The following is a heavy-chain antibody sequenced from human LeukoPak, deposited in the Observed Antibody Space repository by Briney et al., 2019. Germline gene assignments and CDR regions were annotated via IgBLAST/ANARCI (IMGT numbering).Heavy chain of an antibody. CDR1: GFTFSSYS. CDR2: ISSSSSTI. CDR3: AREDTAMVRVFYYYYGMDV. Sequence: GGSLRLSCAASGFTFSSYSMNWVRQAPGKGLEWVSYISSSSSTIYYADSVKGRFTISRDNAKNSLYLQMNSLRAEDTAVYYCAREDTAMVRVFYYYYGMDVWGQGTTVTVSS. V-gene: IGHV3-48*04. D-gene: IGHD5-18*01. J-gene: IGHJ6*02.